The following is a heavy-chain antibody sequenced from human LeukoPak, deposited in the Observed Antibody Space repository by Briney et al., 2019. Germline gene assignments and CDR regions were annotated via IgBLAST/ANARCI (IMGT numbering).Heavy chain of an antibody. V-gene: IGHV4-39*01. CDR1: GGSISISRYY. Sequence: SETLSLTCTVSGGSISISRYYWVWIRQPPGKVLEWIGTIFYIVSTDYNPSLNSRVTISVDTANNQFSLKLSSVTAADTAVYYCARRHSSSWYGYFDYWGQGTLVTVSS. J-gene: IGHJ4*02. D-gene: IGHD6-13*01. CDR3: ARRHSSSWYGYFDY. CDR2: IFYIVST.